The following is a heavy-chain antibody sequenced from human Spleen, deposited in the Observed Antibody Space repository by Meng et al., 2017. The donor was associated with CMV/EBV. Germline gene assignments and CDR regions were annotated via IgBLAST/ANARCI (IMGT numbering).Heavy chain of an antibody. CDR1: GFTFSSYS. J-gene: IGHJ4*02. Sequence: GESLKISCAASGFTFSSYSMTWVRQVPGKGLEWVSSISGNSGHIYYADSLKGRFAISRDNAENSLFLQIHSLRAEDTAVYYCVRWVVDVGGLDYWGQGVLVTVSS. CDR3: VRWVVDVGGLDY. D-gene: IGHD2-15*01. CDR2: ISGNSGHI. V-gene: IGHV3-21*01.